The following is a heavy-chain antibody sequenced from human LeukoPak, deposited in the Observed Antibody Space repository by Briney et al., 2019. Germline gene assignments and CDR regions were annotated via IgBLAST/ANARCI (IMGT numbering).Heavy chain of an antibody. CDR3: ARHGRYYDSTRYYFDY. Sequence: PSETLSLTCTVSGGSFSSSNYYWGWIRQPPGKGLEWIWSIYYSGSTYYNSSLESRVTISVDTSKNQFSLILSSVTAADTAVYYCARHGRYYDSTRYYFDYWGQGTLVTVSS. V-gene: IGHV4-39*01. J-gene: IGHJ4*02. CDR1: GGSFSSSNYY. D-gene: IGHD3-22*01. CDR2: IYYSGST.